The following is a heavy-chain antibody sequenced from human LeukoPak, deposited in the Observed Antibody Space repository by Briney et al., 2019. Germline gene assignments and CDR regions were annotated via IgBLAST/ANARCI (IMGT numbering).Heavy chain of an antibody. CDR2: INHSGST. J-gene: IGHJ4*02. V-gene: IGHV4-34*01. CDR3: ARGVTMIVVVFDY. D-gene: IGHD3-22*01. Sequence: SETLSLTCAVYGGSFSGYYWSWIRQPPGKGLEWIGEINHSGSTNYNPSLKSRVTISVDTSKNQFSLKLSSVTAADTAVYYCARGVTMIVVVFDYWGQGTLVTVSS. CDR1: GGSFSGYY.